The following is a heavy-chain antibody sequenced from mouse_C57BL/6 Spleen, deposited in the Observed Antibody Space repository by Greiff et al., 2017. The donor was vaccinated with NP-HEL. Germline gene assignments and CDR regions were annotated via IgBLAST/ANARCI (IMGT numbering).Heavy chain of an antibody. Sequence: VQLQQSGPELVKPGASVKISCKASGYAFSSSWMNWVKQRPGKGLEWIGRIYPGDGDTNYNGKFKGKATLTADKSSSTAYMQISSLTSEDSAVYFCARSHDYDGFAYWGKGTLVTVSA. CDR2: IYPGDGDT. V-gene: IGHV1-82*01. D-gene: IGHD2-4*01. J-gene: IGHJ3*01. CDR3: ARSHDYDGFAY. CDR1: GYAFSSSW.